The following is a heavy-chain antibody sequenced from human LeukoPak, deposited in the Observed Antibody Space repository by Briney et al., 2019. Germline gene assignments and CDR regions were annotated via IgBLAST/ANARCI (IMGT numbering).Heavy chain of an antibody. V-gene: IGHV4-59*08. J-gene: IGHJ5*02. Sequence: SETLSLTCTVSGASINSHYWSWIRQPPGKGLEWIGNVDYSGSTRYNPSLKSRATMSLDSSKNQFSLRLTSVTAADMAVYYCAMQVGIYGDYNNWFDPWGQGARVTVSS. CDR1: GASINSHY. CDR2: VDYSGST. CDR3: AMQVGIYGDYNNWFDP. D-gene: IGHD4-17*01.